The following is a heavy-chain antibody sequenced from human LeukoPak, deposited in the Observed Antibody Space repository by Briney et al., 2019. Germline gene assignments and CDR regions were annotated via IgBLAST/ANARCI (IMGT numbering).Heavy chain of an antibody. D-gene: IGHD5-12*01. CDR3: ARADPSGYDLGTNFDY. V-gene: IGHV1-69*01. Sequence: GSSVKVSCKASGGTFNSYAISWVRQAPGQGLEWMGGIIPIFGTANYAQKFQGRVTITADESTSTAYMELSSLRSEDTAVYYCARADPSGYDLGTNFDYWGQGTLVTVSS. J-gene: IGHJ4*02. CDR1: GGTFNSYA. CDR2: IIPIFGTA.